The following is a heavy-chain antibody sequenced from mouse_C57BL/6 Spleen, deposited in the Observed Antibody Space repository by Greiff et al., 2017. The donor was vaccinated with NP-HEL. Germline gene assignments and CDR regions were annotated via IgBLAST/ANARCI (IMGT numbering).Heavy chain of an antibody. CDR2: IDPEAGET. CDR3: ARSGPSGGYYGSSGYFDV. CDR1: GFNIKDYY. J-gene: IGHJ1*03. Sequence: EVQLQQSGAELVKPGASVKLSCTASGFNIKDYYMHWVKQRTEQGLEWIGRIDPEAGETKYAPKFKGKATITADTSSNTAYLQLSSLTSEDTAVYYGARSGPSGGYYGSSGYFDVWGTGTTVTVSS. V-gene: IGHV14-2*01. D-gene: IGHD1-1*01.